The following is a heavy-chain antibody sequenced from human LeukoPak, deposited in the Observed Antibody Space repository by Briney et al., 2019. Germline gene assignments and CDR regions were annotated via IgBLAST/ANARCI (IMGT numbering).Heavy chain of an antibody. CDR1: GYSFASYW. J-gene: IGHJ4*02. CDR2: IYPGDSDT. CDR3: ARQWGDCSSTSCYSAY. Sequence: GESLKISCKGSGYSFASYWIAWVRQMPGKGLEWMGNIYPGDSDTRYSPSFQGQVTISADKSISTAYLQWSSLKASDTAIYYCARQWGDCSSTSCYSAYWGQGTLVTVSS. V-gene: IGHV5-51*01. D-gene: IGHD2-2*01.